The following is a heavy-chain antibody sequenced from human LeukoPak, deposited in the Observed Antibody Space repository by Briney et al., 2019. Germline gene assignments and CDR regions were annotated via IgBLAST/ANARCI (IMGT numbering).Heavy chain of an antibody. D-gene: IGHD5-18*01. CDR1: GGSFSGYY. V-gene: IGHV4-34*01. Sequence: PSETLSLTCAVYGGSFSGYYWSWIRQPPGKGLEWIGEINHSGSTNYNPSLKSRVTISVDTSKNQFSLKLSSVTAADTAVYYCVRSRREDTRYYFDYWGQGTLVTVSS. CDR3: VRSRREDTRYYFDY. CDR2: INHSGST. J-gene: IGHJ4*02.